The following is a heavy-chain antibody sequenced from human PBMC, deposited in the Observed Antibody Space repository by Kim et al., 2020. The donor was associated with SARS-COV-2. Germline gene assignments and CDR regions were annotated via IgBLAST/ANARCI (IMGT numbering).Heavy chain of an antibody. V-gene: IGHV4-39*01. J-gene: IGHJ4*02. D-gene: IGHD5-18*01. Sequence: LKSRVTISVDTSKNQFSLKLSSVTAADTAVYYCASPRGYSYGYSTWYFDYWGQGTLVTVSS. CDR3: ASPRGYSYGYSTWYFDY.